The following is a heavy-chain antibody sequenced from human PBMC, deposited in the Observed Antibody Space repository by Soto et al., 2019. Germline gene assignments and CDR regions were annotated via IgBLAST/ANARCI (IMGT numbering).Heavy chain of an antibody. Sequence: RLSCAASGFTFSSYSMNWVRQAPGKGLEWVSYISSSSSTIYYADSVKGRFTISRDNAKNSLYLQMNSLRDEDTAVYYCARELWHIVVVTAIDYYGMDVWGQGTTVTVSS. CDR1: GFTFSSYS. D-gene: IGHD2-21*02. V-gene: IGHV3-48*02. CDR2: ISSSSSTI. CDR3: ARELWHIVVVTAIDYYGMDV. J-gene: IGHJ6*02.